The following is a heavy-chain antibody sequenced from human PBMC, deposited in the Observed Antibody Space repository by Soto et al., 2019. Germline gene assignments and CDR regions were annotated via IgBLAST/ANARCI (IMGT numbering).Heavy chain of an antibody. D-gene: IGHD1-1*01. J-gene: IGHJ6*02. CDR1: GFTFSSYG. CDR2: ISYGGSNK. Sequence: GGSLRLSCAASGFTFSSYGMHWVRQAPGKGLEWVAVISYGGSNKYYADSVKGRFTISRDNSKNTLYLQMNSLRAEDTAVYYCAKSYNWNDVYYYYYGMDVWGQGTTVTVSS. CDR3: AKSYNWNDVYYYYYGMDV. V-gene: IGHV3-30*18.